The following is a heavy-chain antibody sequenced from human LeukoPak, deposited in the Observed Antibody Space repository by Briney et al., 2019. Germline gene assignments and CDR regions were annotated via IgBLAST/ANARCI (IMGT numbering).Heavy chain of an antibody. CDR1: GFTFSSYS. V-gene: IGHV3-48*04. J-gene: IGHJ2*01. Sequence: GGSLRLSCAASGFTFSSYSMNWVRQAPGKGLEWVSSISSSGSTIYYADSVKGRFTISRDNAKNSLYLQMNSLRAEDTAVYYCARASGSYYIWYFDLWGRGTLVTVSS. CDR3: ARASGSYYIWYFDL. CDR2: ISSSGSTI. D-gene: IGHD1-26*01.